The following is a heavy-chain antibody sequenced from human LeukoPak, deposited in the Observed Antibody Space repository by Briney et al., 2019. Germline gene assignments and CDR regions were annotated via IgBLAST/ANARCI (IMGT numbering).Heavy chain of an antibody. CDR1: GFTVSSNY. Sequence: GGSLRLSCAASGFTVSSNYMSWVRQAPGKGLEWVSVIYSGGSTYYADSVKGRFTISRHNSKNTLYLQMNSLRAEDTAVYYCARGGVTMVRGVLRGPLDYWGQGTLVTVSS. CDR3: ARGGVTMVRGVLRGPLDY. V-gene: IGHV3-53*04. CDR2: IYSGGST. J-gene: IGHJ4*02. D-gene: IGHD3-10*01.